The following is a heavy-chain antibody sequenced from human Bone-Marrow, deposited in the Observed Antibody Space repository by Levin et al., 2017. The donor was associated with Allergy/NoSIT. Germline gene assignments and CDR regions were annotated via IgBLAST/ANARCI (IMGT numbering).Heavy chain of an antibody. V-gene: IGHV3-7*01. CDR2: INADGSTI. Sequence: GESLKISCEASGFTISHLWMSWLRQAPGKGLEWVANINADGSTIYYVDSVKGRFSVSRDNAKNSLFLQMNSLRAEDTAVYYCLRGGSTWGDLWGQGTLVTVSS. CDR1: GFTISHLW. J-gene: IGHJ5*02. CDR3: LRGGSTWGDL. D-gene: IGHD2-2*01.